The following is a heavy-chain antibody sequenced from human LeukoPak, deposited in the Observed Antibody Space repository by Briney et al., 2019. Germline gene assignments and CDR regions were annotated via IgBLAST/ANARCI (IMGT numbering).Heavy chain of an antibody. Sequence: SETLSLTCTVSGGSVSSGSYYWGWIRQPPGKGLEWIGSIYYSGSTYYNPSLKSRVTISVDTSKNQFSLKLSSVTAADTAVYYCARCIGDLAAAPIVWFDPWGQGTLVTVSS. J-gene: IGHJ5*02. D-gene: IGHD3-10*01. CDR2: IYYSGST. CDR3: ARCIGDLAAAPIVWFDP. CDR1: GGSVSSGSYY. V-gene: IGHV4-39*01.